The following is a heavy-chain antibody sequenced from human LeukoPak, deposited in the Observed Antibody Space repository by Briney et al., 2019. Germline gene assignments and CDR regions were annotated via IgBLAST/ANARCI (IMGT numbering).Heavy chain of an antibody. V-gene: IGHV1-69*06. D-gene: IGHD3-10*01. J-gene: IGHJ4*02. CDR2: IIPIFGTA. CDR1: GGTFSSYA. Sequence: ASVKVSCKASGGTFSSYAISWVRQAPGQGLEWMGGIIPIFGTANYAQKFQGRVTITADKSTSTAYMELSSLRSEDTAVYYFAKFIGSGSYFDYWGQGTLVTVSS. CDR3: AKFIGSGSYFDY.